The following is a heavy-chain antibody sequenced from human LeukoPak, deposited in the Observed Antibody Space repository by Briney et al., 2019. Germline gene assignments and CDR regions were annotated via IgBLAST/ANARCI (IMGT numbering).Heavy chain of an antibody. D-gene: IGHD5-24*01. CDR1: GFTFRGYS. Sequence: QPGGSLRLSCAASGFTFRGYSMNWVRQAPGKGLEWVSFISGMSSTIYYADSVKGRFTISRDNAKNSVYLQMNSLRDEDTAVYYCARDSSDAYNPEPGYWGQGTLVTVSS. CDR2: ISGMSSTI. V-gene: IGHV3-48*02. CDR3: ARDSSDAYNPEPGY. J-gene: IGHJ4*02.